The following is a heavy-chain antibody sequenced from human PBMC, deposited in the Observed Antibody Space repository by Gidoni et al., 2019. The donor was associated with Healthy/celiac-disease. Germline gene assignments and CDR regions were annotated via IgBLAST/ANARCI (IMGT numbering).Heavy chain of an antibody. CDR2: INPNSGGT. J-gene: IGHJ6*02. CDR3: ARAGVTIFGVVTLPDYYYYGMDV. Sequence: QVQLVQSGAEVKKPGASVKVSCKASGYTFTGYYMHWVRQAPGQGLEWMGWINPNSGGTNYAQKFQGWVTMTRDTSISTAYMELSRLRSDDTAVYYCARAGVTIFGVVTLPDYYYYGMDVWGQGTTVTVSS. D-gene: IGHD3-3*01. V-gene: IGHV1-2*04. CDR1: GYTFTGYY.